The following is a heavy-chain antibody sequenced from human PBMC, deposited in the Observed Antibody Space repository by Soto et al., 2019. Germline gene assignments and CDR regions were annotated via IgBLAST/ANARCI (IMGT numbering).Heavy chain of an antibody. V-gene: IGHV1-8*01. D-gene: IGHD6-6*01. CDR1: GYTLTSYD. CDR3: ARVGRIAARLPGNWFDP. Sequence: GASVKVSCKASGYTLTSYDINWVRQATGQGLEWMGWMNPNSGNTGYAQKFQGRVTMTRNTSISTAYMELSSLRSEDTAVYYCARVGRIAARLPGNWFDPWGQGTLVTVSS. J-gene: IGHJ5*02. CDR2: MNPNSGNT.